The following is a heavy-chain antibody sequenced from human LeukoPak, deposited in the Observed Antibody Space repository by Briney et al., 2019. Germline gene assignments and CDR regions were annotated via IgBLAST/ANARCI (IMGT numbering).Heavy chain of an antibody. CDR2: ISFDGTKK. V-gene: IGHV3-30*03. CDR3: ARDHVDSSSWSQYFDL. CDR1: GFTVSSYG. D-gene: IGHD6-13*01. J-gene: IGHJ2*01. Sequence: GGPLRLSCSASGFTVSSYGMHWVRQAPGKGLEWVAVISFDGTKKNYADAVMGRFTISRDNYENTLDPQMNSLRGEDTAVYFCARDHVDSSSWSQYFDLWGRGTLVTVSS.